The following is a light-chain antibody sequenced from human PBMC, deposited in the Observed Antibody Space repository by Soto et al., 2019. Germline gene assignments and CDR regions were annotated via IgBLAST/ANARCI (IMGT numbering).Light chain of an antibody. Sequence: QSVLTQPASVSGSPGQSITISCTGTSSDVGAYNYVSWYQQHPGKAPKLMIYDVTNRPSGVSNRFSGSKSGYTASLTISGLQAEDEADYYCRSYPPSSPSVFGSGPKVTVL. V-gene: IGLV2-14*03. CDR2: DVT. J-gene: IGLJ1*01. CDR3: RSYPPSSPSV. CDR1: SSDVGAYNY.